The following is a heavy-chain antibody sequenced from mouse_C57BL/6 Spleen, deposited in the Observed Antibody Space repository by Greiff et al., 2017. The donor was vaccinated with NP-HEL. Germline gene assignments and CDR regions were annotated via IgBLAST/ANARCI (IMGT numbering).Heavy chain of an antibody. CDR2: IDPSDSYT. CDR3: ARTGSGYGFSD. J-gene: IGHJ3*01. V-gene: IGHV1-50*01. CDR1: GYTFTSYW. D-gene: IGHD3-2*02. Sequence: QVQLQQPGAELVKPGASVKLSCKASGYTFTSYWMQWVKQRPGQGLEWIGEIDPSDSYTTYNQKFKGKATLTVDTSSSTASMQLSSLTSEDAAVYYCARTGSGYGFSDWGQGTLVTVSA.